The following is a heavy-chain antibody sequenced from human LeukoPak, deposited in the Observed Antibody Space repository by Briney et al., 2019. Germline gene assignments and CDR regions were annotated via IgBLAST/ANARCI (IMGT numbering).Heavy chain of an antibody. J-gene: IGHJ4*02. Sequence: PGGSLRLSCATSGFXFSDSRMTWVRQAPGKGLQWVANINRDGTEKHFLDSVEGRFTISRDNAKKSLYLQMSSLRPQDTAVYFCVRGDWYFESWGQGTLVTVSS. D-gene: IGHD2-21*01. V-gene: IGHV3-7*04. CDR1: GFXFSDSR. CDR3: VRGDWYFES. CDR2: INRDGTEK.